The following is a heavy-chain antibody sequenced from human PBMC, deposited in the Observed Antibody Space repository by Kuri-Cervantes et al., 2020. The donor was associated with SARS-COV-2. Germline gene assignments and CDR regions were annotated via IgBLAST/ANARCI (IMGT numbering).Heavy chain of an antibody. J-gene: IGHJ4*02. CDR2: ISAYNGNT. V-gene: IGHV1-18*04. Sequence: ASVKVSCKASGYTFTSYGISWVRQAPGQGLEWMGWISAYNGNTNYAQKLQGRVTMTTDTSTSTAYMELSRLRSDDTAVYYCARDVSRAAAGTVYFDYWGQGTLVTVYS. CDR1: GYTFTSYG. D-gene: IGHD6-13*01. CDR3: ARDVSRAAAGTVYFDY.